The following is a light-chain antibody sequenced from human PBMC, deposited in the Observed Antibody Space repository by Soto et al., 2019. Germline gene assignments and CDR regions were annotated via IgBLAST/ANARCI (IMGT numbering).Light chain of an antibody. J-gene: IGKJ5*01. CDR2: AAS. CDR3: QQSYSTLIT. Sequence: DIQMTQSPSSLSASVGDRVTITCLASQSISSYLNWYQQKPGKAPKLLIYAASSLQIGVPSRFSGSGSGTDFTVTISSLQPEDFATYYCQQSYSTLITFGQGTRLEIK. CDR1: QSISSY. V-gene: IGKV1-39*01.